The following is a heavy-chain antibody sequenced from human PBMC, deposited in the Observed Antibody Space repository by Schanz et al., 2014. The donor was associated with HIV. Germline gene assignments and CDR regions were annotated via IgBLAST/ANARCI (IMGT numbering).Heavy chain of an antibody. D-gene: IGHD3-22*01. Sequence: QVERVEAGGGGVRRGKARCRSCEGEGLTFSNYGMHWVRQAPGKGLEWVAVISYDGRKKKYGESVKGRFTISRVYSKNTFYLILKSLRVEDTAVYYCAKDRNQYDSRYIGKGNYYYYHGMDVWGQGTTVSVSS. V-gene: IGHV3-30*18. CDR1: GLTFSNYG. CDR2: ISYDGRKK. CDR3: AKDRNQYDSRYIGKGNYYYYHGMDV. J-gene: IGHJ6*02.